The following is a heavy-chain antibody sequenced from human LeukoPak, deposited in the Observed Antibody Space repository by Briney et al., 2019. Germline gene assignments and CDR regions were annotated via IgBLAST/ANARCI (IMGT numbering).Heavy chain of an antibody. Sequence: SETLPLTCAVYGGSFSGYYWSWIRQPPGKGLEWIGEINHSGSTNYNPSLKSRVTISVDTSKNQFSLKLSSVTAADTAVYYCASRSGGTTFETVTFDYWGQGTLVTVSS. J-gene: IGHJ4*02. CDR1: GGSFSGYY. V-gene: IGHV4-34*01. CDR3: ASRSGGTTFETVTFDY. D-gene: IGHD1-7*01. CDR2: INHSGST.